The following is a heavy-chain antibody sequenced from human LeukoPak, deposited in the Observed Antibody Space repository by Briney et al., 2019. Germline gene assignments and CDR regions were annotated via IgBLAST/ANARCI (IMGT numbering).Heavy chain of an antibody. CDR3: AHLQLREMATENDAFDI. D-gene: IGHD5-24*01. CDR2: IIPIFGIA. V-gene: IGHV1-69*04. CDR1: GGTFSSYA. J-gene: IGHJ3*02. Sequence: ASVKVSCKASGGTFSSYAISWVRQAPGQGLEWMGRIIPIFGIANYAQKFQGRVTITADKSTSTAYMELSSLRSEDTAVYYCAHLQLREMATENDAFDIWGQGTMVTASS.